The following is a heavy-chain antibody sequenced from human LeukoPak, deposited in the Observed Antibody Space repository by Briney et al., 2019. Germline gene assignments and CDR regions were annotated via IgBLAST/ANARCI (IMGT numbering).Heavy chain of an antibody. CDR2: IYPGDSDT. V-gene: IGHV5-51*01. Sequence: GESLKISCKGSGYIFTNYWIGWVRRMPGKGLEWMLAIYPGDSDTRYSPSFQGQVTISADKSISTAYLQWSSLKASDTAMYYCVRHESGTNSWPFDYWGQGTLVTVSS. CDR3: VRHESGTNSWPFDY. D-gene: IGHD6-13*01. CDR1: GYIFTNYW. J-gene: IGHJ4*02.